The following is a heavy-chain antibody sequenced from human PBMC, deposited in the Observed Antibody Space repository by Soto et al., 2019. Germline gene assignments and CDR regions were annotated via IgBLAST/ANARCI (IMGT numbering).Heavy chain of an antibody. V-gene: IGHV1-18*04. Sequence: QFHLVQSGAEVKKPGASVKVSCKASGYTFTRYGISWVRQAPGQGLEWMGWLNTYNGNTYYKQNFQGRVTMTTDTSTSTAYMELRSLRSDDTAVYYCARWTSGYYYSPFDYWGQGTLVTVSS. CDR3: ARWTSGYYYSPFDY. CDR1: GYTFTRYG. J-gene: IGHJ4*02. D-gene: IGHD3-22*01. CDR2: LNTYNGNT.